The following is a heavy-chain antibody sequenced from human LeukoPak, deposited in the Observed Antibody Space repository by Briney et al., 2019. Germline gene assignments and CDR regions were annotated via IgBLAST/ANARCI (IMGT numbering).Heavy chain of an antibody. D-gene: IGHD3-10*01. Sequence: SETLSLTCAVSGGSISRGGYSWIWIRQPPGKGLEWFGYFYYSGSTYYNPSLKSRVTISVDTSKNQLSLKLSSVTAADTALYYCARESNYHGSGTGWFDPWGQGTLVTVSS. CDR3: ARESNYHGSGTGWFDP. J-gene: IGHJ5*02. CDR1: GGSISRGGYS. V-gene: IGHV4-30-4*07. CDR2: FYYSGST.